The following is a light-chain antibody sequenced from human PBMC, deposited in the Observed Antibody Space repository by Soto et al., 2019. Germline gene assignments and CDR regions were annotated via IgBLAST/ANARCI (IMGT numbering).Light chain of an antibody. CDR2: DAS. CDR1: QDIATY. V-gene: IGKV1-33*01. Sequence: IQMTQSPSSLSASVGNRVTITCPASQDIATYLNWSQQKPGKAPNLLIYDASNLETGVPSRVSGGGSGTHFTFTISTLQPADIATEYCQQYDNPPPTWTVGQGTNVEIE. J-gene: IGKJ1*01. CDR3: QQYDNPPPTWT.